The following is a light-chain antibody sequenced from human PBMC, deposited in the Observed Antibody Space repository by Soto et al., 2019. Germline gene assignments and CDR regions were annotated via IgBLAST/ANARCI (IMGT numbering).Light chain of an antibody. CDR1: SGHSSYI. Sequence: QAVVTQSSSASASLGSSVKLTCTLSSGHSSYIIAWHQQQPGKAPRYLMKLEGSGSHNKGSGAPDRFSGSSSGADRYLTISTLQFEDEADYYCETWDSNTRVFGGGTQLTVL. V-gene: IGLV4-60*02. J-gene: IGLJ3*02. CDR3: ETWDSNTRV. CDR2: LEGSGSH.